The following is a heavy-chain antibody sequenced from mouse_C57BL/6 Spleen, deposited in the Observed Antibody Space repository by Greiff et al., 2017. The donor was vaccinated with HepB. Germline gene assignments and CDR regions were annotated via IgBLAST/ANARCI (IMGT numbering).Heavy chain of an antibody. CDR1: GYTFTSYW. D-gene: IGHD2-5*01. V-gene: IGHV1-53*01. CDR2: INPSNGGT. CDR3: ARRLVTYSNYVSYAMDY. Sequence: QVQLQQPGTELVKPGASVKLSCKASGYTFTSYWMHWVKQRPGQGLEWIGNINPSNGGTNYNEKFKSKATLTVDKSSSTAYMQLSSLTSEDSAVYYCARRLVTYSNYVSYAMDYWGQGTSVTVSS. J-gene: IGHJ4*01.